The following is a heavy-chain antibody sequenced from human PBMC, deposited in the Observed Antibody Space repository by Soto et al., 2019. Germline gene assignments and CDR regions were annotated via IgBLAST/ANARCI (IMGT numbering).Heavy chain of an antibody. CDR2: ISAYNGNL. CDR1: GYTFINYG. Sequence: QVQLVQSGAEVKMPGASVKVSCKASGYTFINYGISWVRQAPGQGLEWMGWISAYNGNLNYAPKIQGRVTMTTDASTTTVYMELRSLRSDDTAVYYCVRDGISGAEPFDIWGQGTMVTVSS. D-gene: IGHD1-20*01. V-gene: IGHV1-18*01. CDR3: VRDGISGAEPFDI. J-gene: IGHJ3*02.